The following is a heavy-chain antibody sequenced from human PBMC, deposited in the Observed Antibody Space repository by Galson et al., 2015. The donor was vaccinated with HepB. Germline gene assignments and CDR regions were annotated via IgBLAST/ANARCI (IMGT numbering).Heavy chain of an antibody. Sequence: SLRLSCAASGFTFSSYWMHWVRQAPGKGLVWVSRINSDGSSTSYADSVKGRFTISRDNAKNTLYLQMNSLRAEDTAVYYCATSGYPGVGRFDPWGQGTLVTVSS. J-gene: IGHJ5*02. CDR2: INSDGSST. CDR1: GFTFSSYW. D-gene: IGHD3-22*01. CDR3: ATSGYPGVGRFDP. V-gene: IGHV3-74*01.